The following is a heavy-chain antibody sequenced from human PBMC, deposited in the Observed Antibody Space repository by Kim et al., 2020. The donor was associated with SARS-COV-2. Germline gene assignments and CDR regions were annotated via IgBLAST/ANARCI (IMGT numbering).Heavy chain of an antibody. V-gene: IGHV3-30*02. Sequence: DSVKGQFTISRDNSKNTRYLQMNSLRAEDTAVYYCAKEDGSYYYYYYGMDVWGQGTTVTVSS. D-gene: IGHD1-26*01. J-gene: IGHJ6*02. CDR3: AKEDGSYYYYYYGMDV.